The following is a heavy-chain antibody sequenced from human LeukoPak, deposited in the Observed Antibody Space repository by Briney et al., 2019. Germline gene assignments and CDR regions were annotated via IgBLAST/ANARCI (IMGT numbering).Heavy chain of an antibody. V-gene: IGHV4-39*01. CDR1: GGSISSSSYY. CDR3: ARLYSGYDYGDYGMDV. Sequence: SGTLSLTCTVSGGSISSSSYYWGWIRQPPGKGLEWIGSIYYSGSTYYNPSLKSRVTISVDTSKNQFSLKLSSVTAADTAVYYCARLYSGYDYGDYGMDVWGQGTTVTVSS. CDR2: IYYSGST. D-gene: IGHD5-12*01. J-gene: IGHJ6*02.